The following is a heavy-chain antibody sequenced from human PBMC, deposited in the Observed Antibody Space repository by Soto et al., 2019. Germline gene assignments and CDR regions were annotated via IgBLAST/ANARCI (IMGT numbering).Heavy chain of an antibody. V-gene: IGHV1-3*01. D-gene: IGHD5-12*01. CDR2: INAGNGNT. J-gene: IGHJ6*02. CDR3: ARDLDTIGDYHAMDV. CDR1: GYTFTSYA. Sequence: ASVKVSCKASGYTFTSYAMHWVRQAPGQRLEWMGWINAGNGNTKYSQKFQGRVTITRDTSASTAYMELSSLRSEDTAVCYCARDLDTIGDYHAMDVWGQGTTVTVSS.